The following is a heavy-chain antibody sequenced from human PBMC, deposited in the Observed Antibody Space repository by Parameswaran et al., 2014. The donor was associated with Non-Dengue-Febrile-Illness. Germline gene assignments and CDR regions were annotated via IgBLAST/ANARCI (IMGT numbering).Heavy chain of an antibody. D-gene: IGHD2-15*01. Sequence: VRQAPGKGLEWIGYIYYSGSTYYNPSLKSRVTISVDTSKNQFSLKLSSVTAADTAVYYCLRRAGVQAGRDAFDIWGPRDNGHRLL. V-gene: IGHV4-31*02. CDR2: IYYSGST. J-gene: IGHJ3*02. CDR3: LRRAGVQAGRDAFDI.